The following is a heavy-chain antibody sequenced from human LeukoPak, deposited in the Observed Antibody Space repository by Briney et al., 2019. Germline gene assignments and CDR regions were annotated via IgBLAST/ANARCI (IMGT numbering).Heavy chain of an antibody. D-gene: IGHD3-22*01. V-gene: IGHV3-53*01. CDR1: GFTVSSNY. CDR3: ARDGYYDSSGYEGDY. CDR2: IYSGGST. Sequence: PGGSLRLSCAASGFTVSSNYMSWVRQAPGKGLEWVSVIYSGGSTYYADSVKGRFTISRDNSKNTLYHQMNSLRAEDTAVYYCARDGYYDSSGYEGDYWGQGTLVTVSS. J-gene: IGHJ4*02.